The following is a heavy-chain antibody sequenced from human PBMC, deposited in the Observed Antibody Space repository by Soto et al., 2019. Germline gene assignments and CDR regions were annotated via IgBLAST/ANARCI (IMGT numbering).Heavy chain of an antibody. V-gene: IGHV2-5*02. CDR1: GFSLSTSGVG. CDR3: AHRLYLGFVDY. Sequence: QITLKESGPTLVKPTQTLTLTCTFSGFSLSTSGVGVGWIRQPPGKALEWLALIYWDDDKRYSPSLKSRLTXTXVTSKNQVVLTMTNMDPVDTATYYCAHRLYLGFVDYWGQGTLVTVSS. CDR2: IYWDDDK. D-gene: IGHD3-10*01. J-gene: IGHJ4*02.